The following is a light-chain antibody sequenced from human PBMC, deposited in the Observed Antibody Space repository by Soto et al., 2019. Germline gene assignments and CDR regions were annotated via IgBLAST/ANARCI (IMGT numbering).Light chain of an antibody. V-gene: IGLV3-21*02. CDR2: DDS. J-gene: IGLJ1*01. CDR1: NIGRKS. Sequence: SYELTQPPSVSVAPGQTATITCGGNNIGRKSVHWYQQKPGQAPILVVYDDSDRPPGIPERFSGSNSGNTATLTISRVEAGDEADYCCQVWDSSTSHYVFGTGTKLTVL. CDR3: QVWDSSTSHYV.